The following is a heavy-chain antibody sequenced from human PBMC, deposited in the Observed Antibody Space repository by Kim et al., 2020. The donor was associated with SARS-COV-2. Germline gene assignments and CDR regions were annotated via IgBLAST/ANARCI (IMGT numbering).Heavy chain of an antibody. J-gene: IGHJ4*02. Sequence: GYAQKFQGRVTMTRNTSISTAYMELSSLRSEDTAVYYCARGRIDILTGSSWGQGTLVTVSS. CDR3: ARGRIDILTGSS. D-gene: IGHD3-9*01. V-gene: IGHV1-8*01.